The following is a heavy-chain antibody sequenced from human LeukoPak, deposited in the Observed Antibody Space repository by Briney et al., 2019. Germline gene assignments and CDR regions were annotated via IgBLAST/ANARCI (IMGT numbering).Heavy chain of an antibody. CDR2: IGTAGDT. V-gene: IGHV3-13*01. J-gene: IGHJ4*02. CDR1: GFTFSDYD. CDR3: ARVAKERVGGVYYFDY. Sequence: GGSLRLSCAASGFTFSDYDMHWVRQATAKGLEWVSAIGTAGDTYYTGSVKGRFTISRENAKNSLYLQMNSLRAGDTAVYYCARVAKERVGGVYYFDYWGQGTLVTVSS. D-gene: IGHD1-1*01.